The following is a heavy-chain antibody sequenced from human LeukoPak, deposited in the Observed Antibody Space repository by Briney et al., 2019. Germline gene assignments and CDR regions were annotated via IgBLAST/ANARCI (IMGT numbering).Heavy chain of an antibody. J-gene: IGHJ5*02. CDR3: AREGGYCRSTSCRNWFDP. Sequence: SETLSLTCTVSGGSISSYYWSWIRQPPGKGLEWIGYIYYSGSTNYNPSLKSRVTISVDTSKNQFSLKLSSVTAADTAVYYCAREGGYCRSTSCRNWFDPWGQGTLVTVSS. V-gene: IGHV4-59*01. D-gene: IGHD2-2*01. CDR2: IYYSGST. CDR1: GGSISSYY.